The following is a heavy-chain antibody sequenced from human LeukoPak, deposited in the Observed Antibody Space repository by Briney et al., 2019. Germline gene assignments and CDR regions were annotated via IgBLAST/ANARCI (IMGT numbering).Heavy chain of an antibody. Sequence: SGGSLRLSCAASGFTFRAYSMNWARQAPGKGLEWVSYISSSSSTIYYADSVKGRFTISRDNAKNSLYLQMNSLRDEDTAVYYCARGDGWFGELLNFDNWGQGTLVTVSS. CDR2: ISSSSSTI. CDR1: GFTFRAYS. CDR3: ARGDGWFGELLNFDN. J-gene: IGHJ4*02. D-gene: IGHD3-10*01. V-gene: IGHV3-48*02.